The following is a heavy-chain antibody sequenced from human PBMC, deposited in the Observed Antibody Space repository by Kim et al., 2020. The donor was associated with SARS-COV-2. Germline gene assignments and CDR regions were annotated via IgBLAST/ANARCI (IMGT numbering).Heavy chain of an antibody. CDR2: ISSSSSYI. J-gene: IGHJ6*02. CDR1: GFTFSSYS. CDR3: ARDLLGYGDPFEYYYYGMDV. Sequence: GGSLRLSCAASGFTFSSYSMNWVRQAPGKGLEWVSSISSSSSYIYYADSVKGRFTISRDNAKNSLYLQMNSLRAEDTAVYYCARDLLGYGDPFEYYYYGMDVWGQGTTVTVSS. D-gene: IGHD4-17*01. V-gene: IGHV3-21*01.